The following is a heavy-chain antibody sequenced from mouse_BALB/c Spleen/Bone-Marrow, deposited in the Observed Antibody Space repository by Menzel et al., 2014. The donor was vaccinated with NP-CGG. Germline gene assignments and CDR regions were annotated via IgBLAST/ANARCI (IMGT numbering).Heavy chain of an antibody. V-gene: IGHV4-1*02. Sequence: EVKLEESGGGLVQPGGSLKLSCAASGFDFSGFWMGWVRQAPGKGLEWIGEINPDRSTINYTPSLKDRFIISRDNAKNTLYLLMRKVRSEDTALYYCARLGYYGGFAYWGQGTLVTVSA. D-gene: IGHD2-3*01. CDR2: INPDRSTI. CDR1: GFDFSGFW. CDR3: ARLGYYGGFAY. J-gene: IGHJ3*01.